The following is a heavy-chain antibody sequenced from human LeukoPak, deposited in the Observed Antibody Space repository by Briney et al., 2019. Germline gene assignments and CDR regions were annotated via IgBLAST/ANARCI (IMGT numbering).Heavy chain of an antibody. Sequence: ASVKVSCKVSGYTLTELSMHWVRQAPGKGLEWMGGFDPEDGETIYAQKFQGRVTMTEDTSTDTAYIELSSLRSEDTAVYYCATGIIDSGSYLGGDYWGQGTLVTVSS. CDR3: ATGIIDSGSYLGGDY. D-gene: IGHD1-26*01. J-gene: IGHJ4*02. V-gene: IGHV1-24*01. CDR2: FDPEDGET. CDR1: GYTLTELS.